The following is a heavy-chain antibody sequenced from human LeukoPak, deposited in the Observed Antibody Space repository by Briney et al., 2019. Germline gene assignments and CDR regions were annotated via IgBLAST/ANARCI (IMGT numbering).Heavy chain of an antibody. V-gene: IGHV1-2*02. CDR1: GYTFTGYY. CDR2: INPNSGGT. D-gene: IGHD4-23*01. CDR3: ARDLYGGTSATFDN. J-gene: IGHJ5*02. Sequence: ASVKVSCKASGYTFTGYYMHWVRQAPGQGLEWMGWINPNSGGTNYAQKFQGRVSMTSDTSISTAYMELSRLRSDDTAVYYCARDLYGGTSATFDNWGQGTLVTVSS.